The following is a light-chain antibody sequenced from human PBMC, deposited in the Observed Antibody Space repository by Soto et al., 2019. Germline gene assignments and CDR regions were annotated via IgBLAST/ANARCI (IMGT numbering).Light chain of an antibody. J-gene: IGLJ2*01. V-gene: IGLV1-40*01. CDR3: QSYDSSLSDVV. CDR1: SSHIGAGYD. Sequence: QSVLTQPPSVSGAPGQRVTISCTGRSSHIGAGYDVHWYQQLPGTAPKLLIYGNSNRPSGVPDRFSGSKSGTSASLAITGLQAEDEADYYCQSYDSSLSDVVFGGGTKVTVL. CDR2: GNS.